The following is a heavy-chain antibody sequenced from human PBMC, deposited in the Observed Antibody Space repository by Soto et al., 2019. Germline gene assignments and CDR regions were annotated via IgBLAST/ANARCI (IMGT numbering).Heavy chain of an antibody. Sequence: GGSLRLSCKASGFSFSDYAMTWVRQAPGKGLEWVSVISGSGDNTFYAASVKGRFAISRDNSKNVLYLQMNSLSADDAAVYFCAKGRAITVYVVDILFDYCGLGTLVTVSS. CDR3: AKGRAITVYVVDILFDY. D-gene: IGHD5-12*01. CDR2: ISGSGDNT. CDR1: GFSFSDYA. J-gene: IGHJ4*01. V-gene: IGHV3-23*01.